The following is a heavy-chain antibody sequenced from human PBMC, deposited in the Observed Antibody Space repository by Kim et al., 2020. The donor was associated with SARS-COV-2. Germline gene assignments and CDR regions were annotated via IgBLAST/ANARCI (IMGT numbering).Heavy chain of an antibody. V-gene: IGHV1-69*13. CDR2: IIPIFGTA. Sequence: SVKVSCKASGGTFSSYAISWVRQAPGQGLEWMGGIIPIFGTANYAQKFQGRVTITADEATSTAYMELSSLRSEDTAVYYCAQLVGNPDRLYYYYGMDVWGQGTTVTVSS. D-gene: IGHD6-6*01. CDR1: GGTFSSYA. J-gene: IGHJ6*02. CDR3: AQLVGNPDRLYYYYGMDV.